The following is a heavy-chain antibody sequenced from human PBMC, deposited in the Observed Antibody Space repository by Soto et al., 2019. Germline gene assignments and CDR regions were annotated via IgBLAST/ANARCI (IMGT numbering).Heavy chain of an antibody. D-gene: IGHD2-2*01. V-gene: IGHV2-5*02. CDR2: VYRDDDK. J-gene: IGHJ6*03. CDR3: IHRESSSGYYLAV. Sequence: STLKESGPTLVKPTQTLTLTCSISGVSISTSTVGIGWIRQPPGKALEWLALVYRDDDKRYNPSLKSRLIITKDPARNQVVLTMTNMDPVDTATYCCIHRESSSGYYLAVWGKGTTVTVSS. CDR1: GVSISTSTVG.